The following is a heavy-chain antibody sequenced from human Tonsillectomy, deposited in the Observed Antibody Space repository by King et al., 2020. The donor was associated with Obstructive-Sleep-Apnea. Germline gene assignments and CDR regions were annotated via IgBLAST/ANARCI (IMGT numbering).Heavy chain of an antibody. J-gene: IGHJ4*02. CDR1: GGSTSSSSYY. V-gene: IGHV4-39*07. Sequence: QLQESGPGLVKPSETLSLNCTVCGGSTSSSSYYLCGIRQPPGKGLDWLGAIYYNGATYSNPSLKSRVPISVDTSKHQFSLKLSSVTAADTSVYFCAGTMHDYGDYGFGYWGQGTLVTVSS. CDR2: IYYNGAT. D-gene: IGHD4-17*01. CDR3: AGTMHDYGDYGFGY.